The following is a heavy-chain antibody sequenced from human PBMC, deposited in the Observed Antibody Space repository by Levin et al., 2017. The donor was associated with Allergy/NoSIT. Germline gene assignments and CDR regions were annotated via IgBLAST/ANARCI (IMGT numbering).Heavy chain of an antibody. V-gene: IGHV4-39*07. CDR2: IYYSGST. D-gene: IGHD6-19*01. CDR3: ARDCEDSSGWGLNWFDP. Sequence: SQTLSLTCTVSGGSISSSSYYWGWIRQPPGKGLEWIGSIYYSGSTYYNPSLKSRVTISVDTSKNQFSLKLSSVTAADTAVYYCARDCEDSSGWGLNWFDPWGQGTLVTVSS. J-gene: IGHJ5*02. CDR1: GGSISSSSYY.